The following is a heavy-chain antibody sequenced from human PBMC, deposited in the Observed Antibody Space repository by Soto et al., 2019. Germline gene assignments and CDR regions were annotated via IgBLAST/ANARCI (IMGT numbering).Heavy chain of an antibody. D-gene: IGHD2-15*01. Sequence: QVQLVQSGAEVKKPGSSVKVSCKAPGGTFSSYAISWVRQAPGQGLEWMGGIIPIFGTAKYAQKFQGRVTITAYDSTSTGYMELSSLRSEDTAVYYCARSQGGSSSLDIYYYYYYGMDVWGQGTTVTVSS. CDR2: IIPIFGTA. CDR3: ARSQGGSSSLDIYYYYYYGMDV. CDR1: GGTFSSYA. J-gene: IGHJ6*02. V-gene: IGHV1-69*01.